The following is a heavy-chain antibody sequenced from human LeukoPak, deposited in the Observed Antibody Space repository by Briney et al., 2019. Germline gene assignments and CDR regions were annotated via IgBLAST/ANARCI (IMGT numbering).Heavy chain of an antibody. J-gene: IGHJ5*02. CDR3: AGQGWPLNWFDP. CDR1: GGSISSSSYY. V-gene: IGHV4-39*01. CDR2: IYYSGST. D-gene: IGHD6-19*01. Sequence: PSETLSLTCTVSGGSISSSSYYWGWIRQPPGKGLEWIGSIYYSGSTYYNPSLKSRVTISVDTSKNQFSLKLSSVTAADTAVYYCAGQGWPLNWFDPWGQGTLVTVSS.